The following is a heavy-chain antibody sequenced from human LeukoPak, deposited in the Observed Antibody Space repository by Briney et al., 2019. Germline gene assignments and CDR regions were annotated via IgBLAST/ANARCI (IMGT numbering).Heavy chain of an antibody. V-gene: IGHV3-20*04. Sequence: GGSLRLSCAASGFTFSSYAMSWVRQAPGKGLEWVSGINWNGGSTGYADSVKGRFTISRDNAKNSLYLQMNSLRAEDTALYYCARYCSSTSRYYYYYMDVWGKGTTVTVSS. CDR1: GFTFSSYA. CDR3: ARYCSSTSRYYYYYMDV. D-gene: IGHD2-2*01. CDR2: INWNGGST. J-gene: IGHJ6*03.